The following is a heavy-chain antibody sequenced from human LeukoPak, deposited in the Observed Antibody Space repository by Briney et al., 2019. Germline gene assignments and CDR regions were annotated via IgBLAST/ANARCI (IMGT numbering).Heavy chain of an antibody. CDR3: AREWFGEGSWFDP. J-gene: IGHJ5*02. CDR1: GGSISSGDYY. CDR2: IYYSGST. D-gene: IGHD3-10*01. Sequence: SETLSLTCTVSGGSISSGDYYWSWIRQPPGKGLVWIGYIYYSGSTYYHPSLKSRVTISVDTSKNQFSLKLSSGTAADTAVYYCAREWFGEGSWFDPWGQGTLVTVSS. V-gene: IGHV4-30-4*01.